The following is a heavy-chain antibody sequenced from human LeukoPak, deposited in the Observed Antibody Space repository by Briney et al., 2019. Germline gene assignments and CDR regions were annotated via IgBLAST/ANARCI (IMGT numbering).Heavy chain of an antibody. V-gene: IGHV1-3*01. J-gene: IGHJ4*02. CDR2: INAGNGDT. D-gene: IGHD6-19*01. CDR1: GYTFTSYA. CDR3: ARDKWAVAGRVFDY. Sequence: ASVKVSCKASGYTFTSYAMHWARQAPGQRLEWMGWINAGNGDTKYSQKFQGRVTITRDTSASTAYMELSSLRSEDTAVYYCARDKWAVAGRVFDYWGQGTLVTVSS.